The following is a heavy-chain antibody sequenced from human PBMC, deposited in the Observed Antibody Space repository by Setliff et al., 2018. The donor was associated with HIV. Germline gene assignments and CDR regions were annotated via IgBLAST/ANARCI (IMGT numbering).Heavy chain of an antibody. D-gene: IGHD2-15*01. J-gene: IGHJ5*02. CDR3: ARDRHCSRGICYEPNWFDP. CDR2: MNPNSGNT. CDR1: GYTFINYD. V-gene: IGHV1-8*01. Sequence: GPPVKVSCKASGYTFINYDINWVRQATGQGLEWMGWMNPNSGNTGYSQTSQGRVTMTRNTSIGTAYMELSSLTSEDSAVYYCARDRHCSRGICYEPNWFDPWGQGTLVTVSS.